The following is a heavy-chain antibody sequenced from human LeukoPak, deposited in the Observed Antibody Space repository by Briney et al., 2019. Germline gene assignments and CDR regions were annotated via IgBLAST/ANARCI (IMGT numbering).Heavy chain of an antibody. CDR2: INVITGYI. D-gene: IGHD1-26*01. CDR3: ARDRSGSSSVDDAFDI. Sequence: GGSLRLSCVASGFTLRSYVMNWVRQTPGKGLEWVAYINVITGYIYYADSLKGRFTISRDNAKKSLFLEMNSLRVEDTAVYYCARDRSGSSSVDDAFDIWGQGIMVTVSS. V-gene: IGHV3-21*01. J-gene: IGHJ3*02. CDR1: GFTLRSYV.